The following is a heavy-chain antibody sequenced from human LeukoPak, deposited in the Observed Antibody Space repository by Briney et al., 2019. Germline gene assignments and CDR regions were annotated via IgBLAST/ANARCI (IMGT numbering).Heavy chain of an antibody. CDR1: GYTFTSYG. V-gene: IGHV1-18*01. CDR2: ISAYNGNT. D-gene: IGHD6-13*01. J-gene: IGHJ4*02. Sequence: ASVKVSCKASGYTFTSYGISWVRQAPGQGLEWMGWISAYNGNTNYAQKLQGRVTMTTDTSTGTAYMELRSLRSDDTAVYYCARDPPDSDSSSWSAPYYFDYWGQGTLVTASS. CDR3: ARDPPDSDSSSWSAPYYFDY.